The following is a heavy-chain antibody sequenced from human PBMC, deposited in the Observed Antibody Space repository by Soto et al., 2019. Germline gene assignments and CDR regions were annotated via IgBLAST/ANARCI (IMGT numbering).Heavy chain of an antibody. CDR2: IYYSGST. V-gene: IGHV4-31*03. CDR3: VSQRTTVPTQAYFDY. J-gene: IGHJ4*02. Sequence: PSETLSLTCTVSVGSISSGGYYWSWIRQHPGKGLEWIGYIYYSGSTYYNPSLKSRVTISVDTSKNQFSLKLSSVTASDTAVYFCVSQRTTVPTQAYFDYWGPGALVTVSS. D-gene: IGHD4-17*01. CDR1: VGSISSGGYY.